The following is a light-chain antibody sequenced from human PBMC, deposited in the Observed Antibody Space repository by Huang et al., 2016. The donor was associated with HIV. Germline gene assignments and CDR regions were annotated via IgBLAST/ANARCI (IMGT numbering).Light chain of an antibody. CDR2: DAS. CDR1: QTVSSN. J-gene: IGKJ4*01. V-gene: IGKV3-15*01. Sequence: EIVMTQSSATLSVSPGESATLSCRASQTVSSNLAWYQQKPGQAPRLLIYDASTRATGTPARFSGSGSGTEFTLTVSSLQSEDFAVYYCQQYDSWPPAPSFGGGTKVEIK. CDR3: QQYDSWPPAPS.